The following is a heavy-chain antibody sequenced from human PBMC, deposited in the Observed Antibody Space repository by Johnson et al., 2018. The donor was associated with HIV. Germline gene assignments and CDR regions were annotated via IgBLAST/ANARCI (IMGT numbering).Heavy chain of an antibody. V-gene: IGHV3-66*01. J-gene: IGHJ3*02. CDR1: GFSVSYSY. Sequence: VQLVESGGGLVQPGGSLRLSCGASGFSVSYSYMNWVRQAPGQGLEWVSVLYSGGNTYYADSVRGRFTISRDTSKNTLYLQMSSLRAEDTAVYYCAKDQGIVGATVFDIWGQGTMVTVSS. D-gene: IGHD1-26*01. CDR2: LYSGGNT. CDR3: AKDQGIVGATVFDI.